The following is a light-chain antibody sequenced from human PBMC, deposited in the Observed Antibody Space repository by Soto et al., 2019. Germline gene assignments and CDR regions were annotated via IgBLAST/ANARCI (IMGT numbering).Light chain of an antibody. CDR3: SSYAGSNNFLYV. V-gene: IGLV2-8*01. CDR1: SSKIENNY. Sequence: QSVLTQPPSVSAAPGQTVTISCSGGSSKIENNYVSWYQQFPGNSPKFMIYDVSKRPSWVPYLFSGSKSGNTASLTVSGLQAEDEADYYCSSYAGSNNFLYVFGTGTKVTV. CDR2: DVS. J-gene: IGLJ1*01.